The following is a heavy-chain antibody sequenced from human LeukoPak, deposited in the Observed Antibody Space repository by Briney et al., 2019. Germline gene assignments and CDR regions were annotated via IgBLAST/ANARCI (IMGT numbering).Heavy chain of an antibody. J-gene: IGHJ3*02. Sequence: GGSLRLSCAASGFTFSSYAMHWVRQAPGKGLEWVAVISYGGSNKYYADSVKGRFTISRDNSKNTLYLQMNSLRAEDTAVYYCARDQDYAFDIWGQGTMVTVSS. CDR1: GFTFSSYA. D-gene: IGHD3/OR15-3a*01. CDR2: ISYGGSNK. CDR3: ARDQDYAFDI. V-gene: IGHV3-30*04.